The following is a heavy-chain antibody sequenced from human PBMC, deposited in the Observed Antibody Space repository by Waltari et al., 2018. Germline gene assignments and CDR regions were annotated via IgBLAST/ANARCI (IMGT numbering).Heavy chain of an antibody. D-gene: IGHD6-6*01. CDR2: IYYNGNT. Sequence: QLQLQESGPGLVKHSETMSLPCTVSGDSISNDNSHWAWVRQPPGKGLEWIGSIYYNGNTYYSPSLKSRVTISVDTSKNQFSLRLSSVTAADTAVYYCTTEYSSSSAYWGQGTLVTVSS. J-gene: IGHJ4*02. CDR3: TTEYSSSSAY. V-gene: IGHV4-39*02. CDR1: GDSISNDNSH.